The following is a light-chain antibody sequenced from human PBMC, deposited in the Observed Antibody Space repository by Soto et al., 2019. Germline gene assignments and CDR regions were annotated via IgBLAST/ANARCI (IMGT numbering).Light chain of an antibody. V-gene: IGKV1-9*01. J-gene: IGKJ4*01. CDR3: QQVRSSPST. Sequence: IQLTQSPSSLAASVGDRVTITCRASQDISSYLAWYQQKPGKAPNLLIYAASTLQSGVPSRFSASGVGTDFTLTISSLQAEDFATYYYQQVRSSPSTLGGGTKVEIK. CDR2: AAS. CDR1: QDISSY.